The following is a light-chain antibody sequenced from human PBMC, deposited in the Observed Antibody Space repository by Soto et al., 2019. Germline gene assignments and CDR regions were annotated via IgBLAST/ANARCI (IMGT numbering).Light chain of an antibody. CDR3: QQSYNSPLT. J-gene: IGKJ1*01. CDR2: GVS. CDR1: QTISNW. V-gene: IGKV1-39*01. Sequence: DIQMTQSPSTLSASVGDRVTITCRASQTISNWLAWYQQKPGKAPNLLIYGVSTLQVGVPSRFSGSGFGTDFSLTISSLQPADFGTYFCQQSYNSPLTFGQGTKVDI.